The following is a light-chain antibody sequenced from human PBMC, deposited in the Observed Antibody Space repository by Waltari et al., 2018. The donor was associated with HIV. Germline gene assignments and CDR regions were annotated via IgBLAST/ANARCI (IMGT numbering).Light chain of an antibody. Sequence: QSALTQPASVSGSPGQSITIACTGTRSDVGRYNFVSWYQQHPGKAPKLMIYEVSNRPSGVSNRFSVSKSDNTASLTISGLQADDEADYYCSSYTSRNTVVFGGGTKVTVL. CDR2: EVS. CDR3: SSYTSRNTVV. V-gene: IGLV2-14*01. J-gene: IGLJ2*01. CDR1: RSDVGRYNF.